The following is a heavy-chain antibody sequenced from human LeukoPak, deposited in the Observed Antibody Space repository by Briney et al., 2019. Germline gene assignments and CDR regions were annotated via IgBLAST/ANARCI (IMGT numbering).Heavy chain of an antibody. D-gene: IGHD5-18*01. CDR3: ARDRKYSYGYYGMDV. CDR2: IYTSGST. Sequence: SSETLSLTCTVSGGSISSYYWSWIRQPAGKGLEWIGRIYTSGSTNYNPSLKSRVTMSVDTSKSQFSLKLSSVTAADTAVYYCARDRKYSYGYYGMDVWGQGTTVTVSS. CDR1: GGSISSYY. J-gene: IGHJ6*02. V-gene: IGHV4-4*07.